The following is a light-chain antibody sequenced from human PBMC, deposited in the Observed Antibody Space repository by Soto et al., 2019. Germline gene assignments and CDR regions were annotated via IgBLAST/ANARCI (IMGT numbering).Light chain of an antibody. CDR1: QNVYEY. V-gene: IGKV3D-20*01. CDR2: DGS. J-gene: IGKJ1*01. CDR3: QQYGSSPTT. Sequence: EVVLTQSPATLPLPTGERANLSSRASQNVYEYLAWYQQKPGQAPRLLIYDGSSSGTGIPDRISGSGSGADFTLTISRLEPEDFAVYYCQQYGSSPTTFGQGTKVDIK.